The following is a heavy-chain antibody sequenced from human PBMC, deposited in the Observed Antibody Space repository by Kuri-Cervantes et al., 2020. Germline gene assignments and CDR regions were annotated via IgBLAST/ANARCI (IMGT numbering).Heavy chain of an antibody. Sequence: ESLKISCAVYGGSFSGYYWSWIRQPPGKGLEWIGEINHSGSTNYNPSLKSRVTISVDTSKNQFSLKLSSVTAADTAVYYCATLHDAYSSSWYGYYYYGMDVWGQGTTVTVSS. J-gene: IGHJ6*02. CDR1: GGSFSGYY. CDR2: INHSGST. D-gene: IGHD6-13*01. V-gene: IGHV4-34*01. CDR3: ATLHDAYSSSWYGYYYYGMDV.